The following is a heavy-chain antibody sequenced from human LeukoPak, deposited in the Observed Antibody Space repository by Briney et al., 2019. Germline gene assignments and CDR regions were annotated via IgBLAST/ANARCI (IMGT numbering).Heavy chain of an antibody. Sequence: PGGSLRLSCAASGFTFSSYAMSWVRQAPGKGLEWASAISGSGGSTYYADSVKGRFTISRDNSKNTLYLQMNSLRAEDTAVYYCAKDRSLLDYGSGSYLHMGHAFDIWGQGTMVTVSS. CDR3: AKDRSLLDYGSGSYLHMGHAFDI. J-gene: IGHJ3*02. V-gene: IGHV3-23*01. D-gene: IGHD3-10*01. CDR2: ISGSGGST. CDR1: GFTFSSYA.